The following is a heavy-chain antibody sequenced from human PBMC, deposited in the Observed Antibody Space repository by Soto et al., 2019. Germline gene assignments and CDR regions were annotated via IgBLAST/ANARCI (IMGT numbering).Heavy chain of an antibody. CDR1: GGSISSGGYY. J-gene: IGHJ4*02. Sequence: PSETLSLTCTVSGGSISSGGYYWSWIRQHPGKGLEWIGYIYYSGSTYYNPSLKSRVTISVDTSKNQFSLKLSSVTAADTAVYYCARELLWFGEEEKAGYYSDYWGQGTLVTVSS. CDR2: IYYSGST. CDR3: ARELLWFGEEEKAGYYSDY. D-gene: IGHD3-10*01. V-gene: IGHV4-31*03.